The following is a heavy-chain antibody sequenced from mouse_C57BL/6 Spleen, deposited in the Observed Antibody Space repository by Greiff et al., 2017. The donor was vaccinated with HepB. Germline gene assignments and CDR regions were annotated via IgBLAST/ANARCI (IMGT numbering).Heavy chain of an antibody. J-gene: IGHJ4*01. CDR2: INPSSGYT. Sequence: QVQLKESGAELAKPGASVKLSCKASGYTFTSYWMHWVKQRPGQGLEWIGYINPSSGYTKYNQKFKDKATLTADKSSSTAYMQLSSLTYEDSAVYYCASVYYDYDYAMDYWGQGTSVTVSS. D-gene: IGHD2-4*01. CDR1: GYTFTSYW. CDR3: ASVYYDYDYAMDY. V-gene: IGHV1-7*01.